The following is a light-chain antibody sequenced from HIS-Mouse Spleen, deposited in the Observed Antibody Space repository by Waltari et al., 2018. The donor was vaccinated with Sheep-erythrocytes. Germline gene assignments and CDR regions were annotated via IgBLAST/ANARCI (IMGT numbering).Light chain of an antibody. CDR3: QQYNSYPLT. J-gene: IGKJ4*01. Sequence: DIQMTQSPATRSASVGDRVTITCRASQSISSWLAWYQQKPGKAPKLLIYKASSLESGVPSRFSGSGSGTEFTLTISSLQPDDFATYYCQQYNSYPLTFGGGTKVEIK. V-gene: IGKV1-5*03. CDR1: QSISSW. CDR2: KAS.